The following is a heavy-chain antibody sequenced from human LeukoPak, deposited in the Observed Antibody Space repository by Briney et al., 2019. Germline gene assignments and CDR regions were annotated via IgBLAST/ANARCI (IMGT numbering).Heavy chain of an antibody. D-gene: IGHD6-19*01. Sequence: PGRSLRLSCAASGFTFSSYAIHWVRQAPGKGLEWVAVISYDGSNKYYADSVKGRFTISRDNSKNTLYLQMNSLRAEGTAVYYCAREVGGWYYFDYWGQGTLVTVSS. CDR1: GFTFSSYA. J-gene: IGHJ4*02. V-gene: IGHV3-30-3*01. CDR2: ISYDGSNK. CDR3: AREVGGWYYFDY.